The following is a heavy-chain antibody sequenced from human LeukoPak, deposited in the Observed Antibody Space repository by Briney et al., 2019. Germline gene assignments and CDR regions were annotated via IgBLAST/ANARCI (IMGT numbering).Heavy chain of an antibody. V-gene: IGHV3-7*01. J-gene: IGHJ4*01. CDR3: ARDGTAAGLYFDL. D-gene: IGHD6-13*01. CDR1: GFTFTDYW. Sequence: PGGSLRLSCAVSGFTFTDYWMNWVRQAPGKGLDWVASIRQDGGEKSYVDSVKGRFTISRDNTKSSLYLQINSLRAEDTAVYYCARDGTAAGLYFDLWGQGTLVTVSS. CDR2: IRQDGGEK.